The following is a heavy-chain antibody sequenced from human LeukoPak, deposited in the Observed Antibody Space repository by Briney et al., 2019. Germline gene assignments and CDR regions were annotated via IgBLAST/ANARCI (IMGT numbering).Heavy chain of an antibody. Sequence: GGSLRLSCAASGFTFSSYWMHWVRQAPGKGLVWVSRINSDGNSTSYADSVKGRFTISRDNAKNTLYLQMNSLRAEDTAVYYCAREAYSNYVDDYWGQGTLVTVSS. D-gene: IGHD4-4*01. CDR1: GFTFSSYW. CDR2: INSDGNST. J-gene: IGHJ4*02. CDR3: AREAYSNYVDDY. V-gene: IGHV3-74*01.